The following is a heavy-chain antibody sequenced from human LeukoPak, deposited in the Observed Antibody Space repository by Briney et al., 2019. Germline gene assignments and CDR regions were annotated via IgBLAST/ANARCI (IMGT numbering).Heavy chain of an antibody. CDR3: ARALLAVAGNWFDY. V-gene: IGHV4-59*01. Sequence: SETLSLTCTVSGGSLNSYYWSWIRQPPGKGLEWIGYIYYSGSTNYNPSLKSRVTISVDTSKNQFSLKLSSVSLGVKDVYYYARALLAVAGNWFDYWGQGTLVTVSS. CDR1: GGSLNSYY. J-gene: IGHJ5*01. D-gene: IGHD6-19*01. CDR2: IYYSGST.